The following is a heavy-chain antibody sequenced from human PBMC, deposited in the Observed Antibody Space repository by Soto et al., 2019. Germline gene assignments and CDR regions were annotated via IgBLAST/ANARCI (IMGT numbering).Heavy chain of an antibody. D-gene: IGHD6-13*01. CDR2: IGVGNADT. J-gene: IGHJ5*02. CDR3: ARASAGTFDFDP. Sequence: VGSLRLSCAASGFTFSIYAMSWVRQAPGKGLECVSGIGVGNADTYYADSVKGRFTISRDNSKSTLSLQMNGLRAEDTAVYYCARASAGTFDFDPWGQGTLVTVSS. V-gene: IGHV3-23*01. CDR1: GFTFSIYA.